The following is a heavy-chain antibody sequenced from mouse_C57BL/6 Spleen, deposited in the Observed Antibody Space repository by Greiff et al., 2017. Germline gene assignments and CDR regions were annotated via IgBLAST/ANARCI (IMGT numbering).Heavy chain of an antibody. J-gene: IGHJ3*01. V-gene: IGHV1-74*01. Sequence: QVQLQQPGAELVKPGASVTVSCKASGYTFTSYGMHWVKQTPGHGLEWIGTIDPEASDTAYNQKFKGKAIMTVDKSSSTAYMQLSSRTAEDSAVYYCASIPKPGSSCAYWGKGTLVTVSA. CDR1: GYTFTSYG. CDR2: IDPEASDT. D-gene: IGHD5-1-1*01. CDR3: ASIPKPGSSCAY.